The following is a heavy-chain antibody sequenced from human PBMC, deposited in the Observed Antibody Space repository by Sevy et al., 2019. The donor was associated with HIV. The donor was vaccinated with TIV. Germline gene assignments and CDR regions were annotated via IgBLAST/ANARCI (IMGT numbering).Heavy chain of an antibody. V-gene: IGHV4-38-2*01. D-gene: IGHD6-19*01. CDR3: ARHAEDNAGGYSSGWYSGDTRKGFDY. J-gene: IGHJ4*02. Sequence: SETLSLTCAVSGYSISSGYYWGWIRQPPGKGLEWIGSIYHSGSTYYNPSLKSRVTISVDTSKNQFSLKLSSVTAADTAVYYCARHAEDNAGGYSSGWYSGDTRKGFDYWGQGTLVTVSS. CDR1: GYSISSGYY. CDR2: IYHSGST.